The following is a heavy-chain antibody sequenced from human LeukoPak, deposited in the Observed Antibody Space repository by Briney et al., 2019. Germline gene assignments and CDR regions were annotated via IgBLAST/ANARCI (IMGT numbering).Heavy chain of an antibody. Sequence: GGSLRLSCAASGFTFSSYSMNWVRQAPGKGLEWVSSISSSSSYIYYADSVKGRFTISRDNAKNSLYLQMNSLGAEDTAVYYCAHPWGAGAFDIWDQGTMVTVSS. D-gene: IGHD7-27*01. V-gene: IGHV3-21*01. CDR1: GFTFSSYS. J-gene: IGHJ3*02. CDR3: AHPWGAGAFDI. CDR2: ISSSSSYI.